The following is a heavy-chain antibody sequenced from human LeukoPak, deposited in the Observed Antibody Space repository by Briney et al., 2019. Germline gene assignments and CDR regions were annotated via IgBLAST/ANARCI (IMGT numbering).Heavy chain of an antibody. CDR3: AKDLVDIVATIDHYFDY. CDR2: IRYDGSNK. CDR1: GFTFSSYG. V-gene: IGHV3-30*02. J-gene: IGHJ4*02. Sequence: PGGSLRLSCAASGFTFSSYGMHWVRQAPGKGLEWVAFIRYDGSNKYYADSVKGRFTISRDNSKNTLYLQMNSLRAEDTAVHYCAKDLVDIVATIDHYFDYWGQGTLVTVSS. D-gene: IGHD5-12*01.